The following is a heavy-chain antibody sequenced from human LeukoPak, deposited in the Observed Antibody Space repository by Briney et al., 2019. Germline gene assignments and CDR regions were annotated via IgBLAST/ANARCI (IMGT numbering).Heavy chain of an antibody. Sequence: GASVKVSCKASGYTFTSSGISWVRQAPGQGLEWMGWISAYNGNTNYAQKLQGRVTMTTDTSTSTAYMELRSLRSDDTAVYYCARAPSSSSLIREGEDYWGQGTLVTVSS. V-gene: IGHV1-18*01. CDR1: GYTFTSSG. J-gene: IGHJ4*02. CDR3: ARAPSSSSLIREGEDY. CDR2: ISAYNGNT. D-gene: IGHD6-13*01.